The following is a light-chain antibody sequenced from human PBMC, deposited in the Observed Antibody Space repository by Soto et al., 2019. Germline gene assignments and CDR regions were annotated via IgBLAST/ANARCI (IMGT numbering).Light chain of an antibody. CDR3: QQLSRYPLT. CDR2: SAS. J-gene: IGKJ4*01. Sequence: DIQLNQSPSVLSASVGDTVTITCRASQALSNYLAWYQQKPGEAPDLLIYSASTLQSGVPSRFSGSGSETEFSLTIRALQPEDFATYYCQQLSRYPLTFGGGTKVDIK. V-gene: IGKV1-9*01. CDR1: QALSNY.